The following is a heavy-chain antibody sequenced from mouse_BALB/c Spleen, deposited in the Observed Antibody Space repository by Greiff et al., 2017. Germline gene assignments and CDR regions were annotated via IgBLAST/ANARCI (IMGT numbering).Heavy chain of an antibody. Sequence: QVQLKESGPGLVAPSQSLSFTCTVSGFSLTSYCVHWVRQPPGQGLEWMGVIWAGGSTNYNSALMSRLSISKDNSKSQVFLKMNSLQTDDTAMYYCARALRYFDAMDYWGQGTSVTVSS. CDR1: GFSLTSYC. J-gene: IGHJ4*01. CDR2: IWAGGST. D-gene: IGHD1-1*01. V-gene: IGHV2-9*02. CDR3: ARALRYFDAMDY.